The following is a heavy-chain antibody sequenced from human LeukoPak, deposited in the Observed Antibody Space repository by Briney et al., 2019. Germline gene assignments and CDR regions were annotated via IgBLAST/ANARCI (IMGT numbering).Heavy chain of an antibody. D-gene: IGHD5-24*01. Sequence: PSETLSLTCTASGYSISSGYYWGWIRQPPGKGLEWIGSIYHSGSTYYNPSLKSRVTISVDTSKNQFSLKLSSVTAADTAVYYCARGEMADMDVWGKGTTVTVSS. CDR2: IYHSGST. V-gene: IGHV4-38-2*02. J-gene: IGHJ6*03. CDR1: GYSISSGYY. CDR3: ARGEMADMDV.